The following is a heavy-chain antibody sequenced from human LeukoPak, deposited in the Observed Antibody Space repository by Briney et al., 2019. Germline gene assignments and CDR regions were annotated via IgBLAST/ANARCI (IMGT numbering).Heavy chain of an antibody. V-gene: IGHV4-59*02. CDR2: IYYSGST. CDR1: GGSVNYYY. CDR3: ARNKGTGRQWPYNWFDP. D-gene: IGHD6-19*01. Sequence: SETLSLTCTVSGGSVNYYYWSWIRQPPGKGLEWIGNIYYSGSTSYNPSLKSRVTISVDTSKNQFSLKLSSVTAADTAVYYCARNKGTGRQWPYNWFDPWGQGTLVTVSS. J-gene: IGHJ5*02.